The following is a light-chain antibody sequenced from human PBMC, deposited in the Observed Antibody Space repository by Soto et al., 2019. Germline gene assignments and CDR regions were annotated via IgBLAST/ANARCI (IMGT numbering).Light chain of an antibody. CDR2: GVS. Sequence: IVLTQSPATLSVSPGERATLSCRASQSVSSNLAWYQQKPGQAPRLLIYGVSTRATGIPARFSGSGSGTEFTITISGLQSEDFAVYYCQHYNIWPPRTFGQGTKVEI. J-gene: IGKJ1*01. CDR1: QSVSSN. CDR3: QHYNIWPPRT. V-gene: IGKV3-15*01.